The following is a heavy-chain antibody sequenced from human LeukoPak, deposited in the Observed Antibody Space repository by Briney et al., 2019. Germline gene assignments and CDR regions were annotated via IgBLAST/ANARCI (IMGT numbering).Heavy chain of an antibody. J-gene: IGHJ4*02. D-gene: IGHD3-10*01. CDR2: ISGSGGST. CDR3: ANMGHDY. V-gene: IGHV3-23*01. CDR1: GFTFSSFV. Sequence: GGSLRLSCAASGFTFSSFVMSWVRQAPGKGQEWVSAISGSGGSTYYADSVKGRFTISRDNSKNTLYLQMNSLRAEDTALYYCANMGHDYWGQGTLVTVSS.